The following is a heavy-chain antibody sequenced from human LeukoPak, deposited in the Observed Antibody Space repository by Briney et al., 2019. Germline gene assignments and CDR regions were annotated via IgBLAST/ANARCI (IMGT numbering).Heavy chain of an antibody. V-gene: IGHV1-2*02. CDR3: ARRPINCIITNCYVDY. J-gene: IGHJ4*02. Sequence: ASVKVSCKASVYTFTNFYIHWVRQAPGQGLEWMGWMNPYSGDTSYAREFQDRVTMTRDTSLSTAYMELSRLRSDDTAVYFCARRPINCIITNCYVDYWGQGTLVTVSS. CDR1: VYTFTNFY. D-gene: IGHD2-2*01. CDR2: MNPYSGDT.